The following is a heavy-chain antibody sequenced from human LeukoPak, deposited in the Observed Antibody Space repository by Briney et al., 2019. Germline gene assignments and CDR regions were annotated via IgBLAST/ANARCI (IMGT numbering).Heavy chain of an antibody. CDR1: GYTLTSYG. CDR2: ISAYNGNT. V-gene: IGHV1-18*01. J-gene: IGHJ4*02. CDR3: ATHQDYGDYEADY. D-gene: IGHD4-17*01. Sequence: ASVKASCKASGYTLTSYGISWVRQAPGQGLEWMGWISAYNGNTNYAQKLQGRVTMTTDTSTSTAYMELRSLRSDDTAVYYCATHQDYGDYEADYWGQGTLVTVSS.